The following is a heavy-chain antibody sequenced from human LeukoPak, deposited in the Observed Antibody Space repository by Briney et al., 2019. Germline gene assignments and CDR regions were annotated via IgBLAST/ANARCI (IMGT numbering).Heavy chain of an antibody. V-gene: IGHV3-7*04. CDR3: TRVGYIDEGIDY. D-gene: IGHD5-24*01. CDR1: GLPFSSYW. CDR2: IKQDGSKK. Sequence: GGSLRLSCAASGLPFSSYWMTWVRQAPGKGLEWVANIKQDGSKKSYVDSVKGRFTISRDNAKNSLYLQMNSLRAEDTAIYYCTRVGYIDEGIDYWGQGTLVTVSS. J-gene: IGHJ4*02.